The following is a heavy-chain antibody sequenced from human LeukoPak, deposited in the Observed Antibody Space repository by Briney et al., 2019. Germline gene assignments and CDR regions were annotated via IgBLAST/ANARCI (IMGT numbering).Heavy chain of an antibody. CDR3: ARGRSSGWYEGAY. Sequence: PGGSLRLSCAASGFTFSSYGMHWVRQAPGKGLEWVAVIWYDGSNKYYADSVKGRFTISRDNSKNTLYLQMNSLRAEDTAVYYCARGRSSGWYEGAYWGQGTLVTVSS. V-gene: IGHV3-33*01. D-gene: IGHD6-19*01. CDR1: GFTFSSYG. J-gene: IGHJ4*02. CDR2: IWYDGSNK.